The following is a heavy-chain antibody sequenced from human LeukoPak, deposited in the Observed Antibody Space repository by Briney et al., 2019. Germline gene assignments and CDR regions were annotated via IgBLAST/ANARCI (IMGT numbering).Heavy chain of an antibody. V-gene: IGHV3-23*01. J-gene: IGHJ3*02. D-gene: IGHD2-2*01. Sequence: GGSLRLSCAASGFTFSSYAMSWVRQAPGKGLEWVSAISGSGGSTYYADSVKGRFTISRDNSKNTLCLQMNSLRAEDTAVYYCALEYCSSTSCYSWDAFDIWGQGTMVTVSS. CDR2: ISGSGGST. CDR1: GFTFSSYA. CDR3: ALEYCSSTSCYSWDAFDI.